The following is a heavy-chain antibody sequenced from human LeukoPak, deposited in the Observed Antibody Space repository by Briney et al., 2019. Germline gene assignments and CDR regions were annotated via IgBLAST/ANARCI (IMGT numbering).Heavy chain of an antibody. CDR2: IWYDGSNK. CDR1: GFTFSSYG. J-gene: IGHJ4*02. Sequence: GRSLRLSCAASGFTFSSYGMHWVRQAPGKGLEWVAVIWYDGSNKYYADSVKGRFTISRDNSKNTLYLQMNSQRAEDTAVYYCARWGYSYGYYFDYRGQGTLVTVSS. D-gene: IGHD5-18*01. CDR3: ARWGYSYGYYFDY. V-gene: IGHV3-33*01.